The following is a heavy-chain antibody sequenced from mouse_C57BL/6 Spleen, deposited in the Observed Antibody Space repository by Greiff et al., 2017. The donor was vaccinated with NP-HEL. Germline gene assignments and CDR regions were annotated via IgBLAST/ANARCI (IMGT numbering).Heavy chain of an antibody. D-gene: IGHD2-3*01. J-gene: IGHJ4*01. Sequence: VQLQQPGAELVKPGASVKLSCKASGYTFTSYWMHWVKQRPGQGLEWIGMIHPNSGSTNYNEKFKSKATLTVDKSSSTAYMQLSSLTSEDSAVYYCARFYDDYYYAMDYWGQGTSVTVSS. CDR1: GYTFTSYW. CDR3: ARFYDDYYYAMDY. V-gene: IGHV1-64*01. CDR2: IHPNSGST.